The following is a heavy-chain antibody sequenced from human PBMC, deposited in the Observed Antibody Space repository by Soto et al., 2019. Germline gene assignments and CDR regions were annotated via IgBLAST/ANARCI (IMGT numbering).Heavy chain of an antibody. CDR3: ARAPRGNYGYPSYFDY. CDR1: GGSISSYY. J-gene: IGHJ4*02. D-gene: IGHD3-10*01. Sequence: SETLSLTCTVSGGSISSYYWSWIRQPPGRGLEWIGYIYYSGSTNYNPSLKSRVTISVDTSKNQFSLKLSSVTAADTAVYYCARAPRGNYGYPSYFDYWGQGTLVTVSS. CDR2: IYYSGST. V-gene: IGHV4-59*01.